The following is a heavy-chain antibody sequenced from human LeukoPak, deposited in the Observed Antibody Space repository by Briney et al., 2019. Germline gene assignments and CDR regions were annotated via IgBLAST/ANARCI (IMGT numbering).Heavy chain of an antibody. J-gene: IGHJ5*02. V-gene: IGHV1-2*02. CDR3: TRQTSSLGGRRGWFDP. Sequence: ASVKVSCKASGYTFTGYFLNWVRQAPGQGLEWLGWINPGSGVTVYAEKFQDRIALTRDTAINTAYMELTGITSNDTAVYYCTRQTSSLGGRRGWFDPWGQGTLVSVSS. CDR2: INPGSGVT. CDR1: GYTFTGYF. D-gene: IGHD6-6*01.